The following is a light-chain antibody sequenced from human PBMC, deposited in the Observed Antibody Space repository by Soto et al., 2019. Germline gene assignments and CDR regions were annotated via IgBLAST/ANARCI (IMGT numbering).Light chain of an antibody. CDR2: DAS. CDR1: QSISTW. Sequence: DIQMTQSPSTLSASVGDRVTITCRASQSISTWLAWYQQKPGKAPNLLIYDASSLESGVPSRFSGSGSGTEFTLTISSLQPDNFATYYCEQYNSYPYTVGQGTKLEIK. CDR3: EQYNSYPYT. J-gene: IGKJ2*01. V-gene: IGKV1-5*01.